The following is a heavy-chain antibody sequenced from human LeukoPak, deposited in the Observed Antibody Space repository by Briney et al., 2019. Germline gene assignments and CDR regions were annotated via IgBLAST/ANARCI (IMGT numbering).Heavy chain of an antibody. CDR2: IKQDGSEK. CDR1: GFTFSSYW. D-gene: IGHD6-19*01. CDR3: ARWLATSNYFDY. V-gene: IGHV3-7*01. Sequence: PGGSLRLSCAAPGFTFSSYWMSWVRRAPGKGLEWVANIKQDGSEKYYVDSVKGRFTISRDNSKNTLYLQMNSLRAEDTAVYYCARWLATSNYFDYWGQGTLVTVSS. J-gene: IGHJ4*02.